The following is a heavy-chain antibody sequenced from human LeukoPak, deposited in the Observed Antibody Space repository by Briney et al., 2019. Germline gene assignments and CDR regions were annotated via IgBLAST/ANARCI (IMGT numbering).Heavy chain of an antibody. J-gene: IGHJ2*01. V-gene: IGHV4-34*01. D-gene: IGHD6-13*01. Sequence: PSETLSLTCAVYGGSFSGYYWSWIRQPLGKGLEWIGEINHSGSTNYNPSLKSRVTISVDTSKNQFSLKLSSVTAADTAVYYCARGPYSSPARYFDLWGRGTLVTVSS. CDR2: INHSGST. CDR3: ARGPYSSPARYFDL. CDR1: GGSFSGYY.